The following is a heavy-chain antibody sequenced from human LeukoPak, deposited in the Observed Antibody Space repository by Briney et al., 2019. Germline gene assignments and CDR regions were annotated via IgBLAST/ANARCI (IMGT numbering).Heavy chain of an antibody. J-gene: IGHJ4*02. CDR1: GFTVSSNY. CDR2: IYSGGST. V-gene: IGHV3-53*01. Sequence: LPGGSLRLSCAASGFTVSSNYMSWVRQAPGKGLEWVSVIYSGGSTYYADSVKGRFTISRDNSKNTLYLQMNSLRAEDTAVYYCARNMPGERGYWGQGTLVTVSS. CDR3: ARNMPGERGY. D-gene: IGHD7-27*01.